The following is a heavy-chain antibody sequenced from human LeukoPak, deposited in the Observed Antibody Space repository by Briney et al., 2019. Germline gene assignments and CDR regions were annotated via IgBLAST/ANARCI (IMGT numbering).Heavy chain of an antibody. J-gene: IGHJ6*02. Sequence: GGSLRLSCAASGFTFRSYSMNWVRQAPGMGLEWVSSISTSSSHIYYADSVEGRFTISRDNAKNSLYLQMNSLRAEDTAVYYCVRSYYGMDVWGQGTTVSVS. CDR1: GFTFRSYS. CDR2: ISTSSSHI. V-gene: IGHV3-21*01. CDR3: VRSYYGMDV.